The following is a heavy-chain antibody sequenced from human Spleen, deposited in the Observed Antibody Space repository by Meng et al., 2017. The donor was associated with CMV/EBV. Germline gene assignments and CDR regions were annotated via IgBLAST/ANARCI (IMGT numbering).Heavy chain of an antibody. V-gene: IGHV3-48*03. D-gene: IGHD2-2*01. J-gene: IGHJ4*02. CDR1: GFTFSSYE. CDR3: AKDKGYCSSTSCYLVGFDY. Sequence: GESLKISCAASGFTFSSYEMNWVRQAPGKGLEWVSYISSSGSTIYYADSVKGRFTITRDNTKNSLYLQMNSLRAEDTALYYCAKDKGYCSSTSCYLVGFDYWGQGTLVTVSS. CDR2: ISSSGSTI.